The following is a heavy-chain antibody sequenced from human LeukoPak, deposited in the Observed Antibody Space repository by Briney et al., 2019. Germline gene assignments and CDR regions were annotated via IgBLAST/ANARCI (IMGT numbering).Heavy chain of an antibody. CDR3: ARDYYGSGPLYGMDV. J-gene: IGHJ6*04. Sequence: SETLSLTCTVSGGSISSGGYYWSWIRQHPGKGLEWIGYIYYSGSTYYNPSLKSRVTISVDTSKNQFSLKLSSVTAADTAVYYCARDYYGSGPLYGMDVWGKGTTVTVPS. D-gene: IGHD3-10*01. CDR1: GGSISSGGYY. V-gene: IGHV4-31*03. CDR2: IYYSGST.